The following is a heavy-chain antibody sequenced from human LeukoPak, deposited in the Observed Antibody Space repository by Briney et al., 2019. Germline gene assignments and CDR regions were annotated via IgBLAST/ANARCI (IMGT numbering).Heavy chain of an antibody. Sequence: GGSLRLSCAASGFTFSSYSMNWVRQAPGKGLEWVSSISSSSSYLYYADSVKGRFTISRDNAKNSLYLQMNSLRAEDTAVYYCARDSAVDCSGGSCYSDFQHWGQGTLVTVSS. CDR3: ARDSAVDCSGGSCYSDFQH. V-gene: IGHV3-21*01. CDR1: GFTFSSYS. D-gene: IGHD2-15*01. CDR2: ISSSSSYL. J-gene: IGHJ1*01.